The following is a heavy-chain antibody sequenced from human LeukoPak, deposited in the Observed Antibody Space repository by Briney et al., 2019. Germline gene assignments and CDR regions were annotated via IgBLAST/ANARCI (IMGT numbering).Heavy chain of an antibody. D-gene: IGHD6-13*01. CDR1: GYTFTSYG. J-gene: IGHJ4*02. V-gene: IGHV1-18*01. CDR2: ISAYNGNT. Sequence: ASVKVSCKASGYTFTSYGISWVRQAPGQGLEWMGWISAYNGNTNYAQKLQGRVTMTTDTSTSTVYMELSSLRSEDTAVYYCARDGSGRAAGNDYWGQGTLVTVSS. CDR3: ARDGSGRAAGNDY.